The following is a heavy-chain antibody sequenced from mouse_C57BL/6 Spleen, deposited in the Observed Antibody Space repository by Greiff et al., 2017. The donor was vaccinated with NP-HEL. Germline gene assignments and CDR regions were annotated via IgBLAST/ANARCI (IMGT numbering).Heavy chain of an antibody. CDR2: INPNNGGT. V-gene: IGHV1-22*01. CDR1: GYTFTDYN. CDR3: ARDPGDAMDY. Sequence: VQLQQSGPELVKPGASVKMSCKASGYTFTDYNMHWVKQSHGKSLEWIGYINPNNGGTSYNQKIKGKATLTVNKYSSTAYMELRSLTSEDSAVYYCARDPGDAMDYWGQGTSVTVSS. J-gene: IGHJ4*01.